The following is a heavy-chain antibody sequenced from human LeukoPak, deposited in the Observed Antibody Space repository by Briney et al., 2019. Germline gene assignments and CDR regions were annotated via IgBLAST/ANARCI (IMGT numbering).Heavy chain of an antibody. D-gene: IGHD2-15*01. CDR2: IYYSGST. V-gene: IGHV4-59*01. CDR1: GGSISSYY. J-gene: IGHJ5*02. Sequence: SETLSLTCTVSGGSISSYYWSWIRQPPGKGLEWIGYIYYSGSTNYNPSLKSRVTISVDTSKNQFSLKLGSVTAADTAVYYCARDQGSKGFDPWGQGTLVTVSS. CDR3: ARDQGSKGFDP.